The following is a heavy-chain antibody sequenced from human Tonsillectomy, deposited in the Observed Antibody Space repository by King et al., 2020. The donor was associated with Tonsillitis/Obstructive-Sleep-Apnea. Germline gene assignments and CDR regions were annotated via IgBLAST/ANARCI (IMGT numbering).Heavy chain of an antibody. Sequence: QLVQSGAEVKKPGSSVKVSCKASGGTFSSYAISWVRQAPGQGLEWMGGIIPIFGTANYAQKFQGRVTITADESTSTAYMELSSLRSVDTAVYYCARGTVVPADLYYYYYMDVWGKGTTVTVSS. V-gene: IGHV1-69*12. J-gene: IGHJ6*03. D-gene: IGHD2-2*01. CDR3: ARGTVVPADLYYYYYMDV. CDR2: IIPIFGTA. CDR1: GGTFSSYA.